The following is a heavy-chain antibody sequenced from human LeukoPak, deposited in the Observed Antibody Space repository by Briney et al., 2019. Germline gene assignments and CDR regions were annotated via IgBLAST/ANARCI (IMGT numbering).Heavy chain of an antibody. D-gene: IGHD6-6*01. V-gene: IGHV3-9*01. J-gene: IGHJ6*02. CDR2: ISWNRGDI. CDR1: GFTFDDYA. Sequence: GRSLRLSCAASGFTFDDYAMYWVRQAPGKGLEWVPGISWNRGDIGYADSVKGRFTLSRDNAKNSLYLQMNSLRVEDTALYYCAKGTSSSVYYYYGMDVWGQGTTVTVSS. CDR3: AKGTSSSVYYYYGMDV.